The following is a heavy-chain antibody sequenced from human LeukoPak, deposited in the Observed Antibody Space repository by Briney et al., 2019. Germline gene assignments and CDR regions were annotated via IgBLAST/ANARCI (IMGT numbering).Heavy chain of an antibody. J-gene: IGHJ4*02. CDR1: GYTFIHYF. Sequence: ASVKVSCKASGYTFIHYFIHWVRQALGQGLEWMGRINSDSGGTEYAQRFQGRVTMTRDTSITTVYMELHSLTFDDAAVYYCARDLSSTPNWELDYWGQGALVTVSS. V-gene: IGHV1-2*06. D-gene: IGHD1-26*01. CDR3: ARDLSSTPNWELDY. CDR2: INSDSGGT.